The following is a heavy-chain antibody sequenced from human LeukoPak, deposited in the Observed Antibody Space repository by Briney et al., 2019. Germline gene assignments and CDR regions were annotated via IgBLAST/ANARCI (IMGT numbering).Heavy chain of an antibody. V-gene: IGHV3-48*01. D-gene: IGHD2-15*01. CDR3: VRVKGSYFDY. Sequence: GGSLRLSCAASGFPLSSYSINWVRQPPGRGLEWVSYISSSGSAIYYVDSVKGRFTVSRDNAKNSLSLQMNSPRAEDTAVYYCVRVKGSYFDYWGQGALVTVSS. CDR2: ISSSGSAI. CDR1: GFPLSSYS. J-gene: IGHJ4*02.